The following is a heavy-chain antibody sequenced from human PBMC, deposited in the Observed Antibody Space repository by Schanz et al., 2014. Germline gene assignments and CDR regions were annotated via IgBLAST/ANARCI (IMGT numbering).Heavy chain of an antibody. CDR2: IWYDGSNK. CDR3: ARGTDWNLHY. V-gene: IGHV3-33*08. Sequence: VQLLESGGGLVQPGGSLRLSCAASGFTFSSYAMSWVRQAPGKGLEWVAFIWYDGSNKYYADSVKGRFTISRDNSKNTLYLQMNSLRAEDTAVYYCARGTDWNLHYWGQGALVTVSS. CDR1: GFTFSSYA. D-gene: IGHD1-1*01. J-gene: IGHJ4*02.